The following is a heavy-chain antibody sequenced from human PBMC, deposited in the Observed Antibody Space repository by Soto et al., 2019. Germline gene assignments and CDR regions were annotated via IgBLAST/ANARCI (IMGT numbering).Heavy chain of an antibody. CDR3: ARVEYSSSSAFDY. CDR1: GFTFSSYE. Sequence: AGGSLRLSCAASGFTFSSYEMNWVRQAPGKGLEWVSYISSSGSTIYYADSVKGRFTISRDNAKNSLYLQMNGLRAEDTAVYYCARVEYSSSSAFDYWGQGTLVTVSS. V-gene: IGHV3-48*03. D-gene: IGHD6-6*01. CDR2: ISSSGSTI. J-gene: IGHJ4*02.